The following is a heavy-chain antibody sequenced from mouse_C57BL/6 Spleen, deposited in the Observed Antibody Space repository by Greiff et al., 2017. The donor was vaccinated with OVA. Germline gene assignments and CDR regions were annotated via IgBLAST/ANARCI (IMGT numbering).Heavy chain of an antibody. CDR2: IDPETGGT. D-gene: IGHD2-2*01. CDR3: TRDGGYDGYYAMDY. V-gene: IGHV1-15*01. Sequence: QVQLQQSGAELVRPGASVTLSCKASGYTFTDYEMHWVKQTPVHGLEWIGAIDPETGGTAYNQKFKGKAILTADKSSSTAYMELRSLTSEDSAVDYGTRDGGYDGYYAMDYWGQGTSVTVSS. CDR1: GYTFTDYE. J-gene: IGHJ4*01.